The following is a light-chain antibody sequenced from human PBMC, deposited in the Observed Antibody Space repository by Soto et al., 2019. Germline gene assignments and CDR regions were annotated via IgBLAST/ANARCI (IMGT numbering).Light chain of an antibody. J-gene: IGLJ2*01. CDR2: LNSDGSH. CDR3: QTWGTDFSVV. V-gene: IGLV4-69*01. Sequence: QSVLTQSPSASASLGASVKLTCTLSSGHSSYAIAWHQQQPEKGPRYLMKLNSDGSHNKGDGIPDRFSGSSSGAERYLTISSLQSEDEADSYCQTWGTDFSVVFGGGTKVTVL. CDR1: SGHSSYA.